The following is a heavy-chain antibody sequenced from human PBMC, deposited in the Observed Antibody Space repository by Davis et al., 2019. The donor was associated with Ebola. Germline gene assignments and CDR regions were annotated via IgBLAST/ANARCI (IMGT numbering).Heavy chain of an antibody. V-gene: IGHV1-2*02. D-gene: IGHD6-19*01. Sequence: ASVKVSCKASGGTFSSYAISWVRQAPGQGLEWMGWINPNSGGTNYAQKFQGRVTMTRDTSISTAYMELSRLRSDDTAVYYCARDLGDSSGWWDRPFDPWGQGTLVTVSS. J-gene: IGHJ5*02. CDR2: INPNSGGT. CDR3: ARDLGDSSGWWDRPFDP. CDR1: GGTFSSYA.